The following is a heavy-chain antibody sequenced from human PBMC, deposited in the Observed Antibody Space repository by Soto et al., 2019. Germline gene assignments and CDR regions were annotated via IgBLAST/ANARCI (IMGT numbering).Heavy chain of an antibody. Sequence: PSETLSLTCTVSGGSISSYYWSWIRQPPGKGLEWIGCIYYSGSTNYDPSLKSRVTISVDTSKNQFSLKLSSVTAADTAVYYCARAKSSGITIFGVARGNWFDPWGQGTLVTVSS. CDR1: GGSISSYY. J-gene: IGHJ5*02. V-gene: IGHV4-59*01. D-gene: IGHD3-3*01. CDR3: ARAKSSGITIFGVARGNWFDP. CDR2: IYYSGST.